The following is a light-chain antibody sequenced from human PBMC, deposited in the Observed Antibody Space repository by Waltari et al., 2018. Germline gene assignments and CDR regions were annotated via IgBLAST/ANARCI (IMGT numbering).Light chain of an antibody. V-gene: IGKV1-17*01. CDR2: SAN. CDR1: QGISSY. J-gene: IGKJ1*01. CDR3: QQSNSNPWT. Sequence: DIQMSQSPSSLSASVGDRVTITCWASQGISSYLDWYQQKPGKAPKLLIYSANSLASGVPSRFIGSGSGTEFTLTISSLQPEDFATYYCQQSNSNPWTFGQGTKVEIK.